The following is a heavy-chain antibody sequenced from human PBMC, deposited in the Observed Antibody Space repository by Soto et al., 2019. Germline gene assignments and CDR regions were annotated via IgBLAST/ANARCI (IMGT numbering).Heavy chain of an antibody. J-gene: IGHJ6*02. D-gene: IGHD2-2*01. Sequence: ASVKVSCKASGYTFTSYYMHWVRQAPGQGLEWMGIINPSGGSTSYAQKFQGRVTMTRDTSTSTVYMELRSLRSEDTAMYYCARSLRLLPDAYSDDYYHYNGMDVWGQGTTVTVSS. CDR1: GYTFTSYY. CDR3: ARSLRLLPDAYSDDYYHYNGMDV. V-gene: IGHV1-46*01. CDR2: INPSGGST.